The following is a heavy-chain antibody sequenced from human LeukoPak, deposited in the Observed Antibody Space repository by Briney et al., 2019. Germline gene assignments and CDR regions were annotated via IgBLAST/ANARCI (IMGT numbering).Heavy chain of an antibody. Sequence: PGGSLRLSCTASGFTFSSCNMNWVRQAPGKGLEWVSSISSSSSYIYFADSVKGRFTISRDNAKNSLYLQMNSLRAEDTAVYYCARGLYNYYDSSGSHTLDYWGQGTLVTVSS. CDR3: ARGLYNYYDSSGSHTLDY. D-gene: IGHD3-22*01. V-gene: IGHV3-21*01. CDR1: GFTFSSCN. CDR2: ISSSSSYI. J-gene: IGHJ4*02.